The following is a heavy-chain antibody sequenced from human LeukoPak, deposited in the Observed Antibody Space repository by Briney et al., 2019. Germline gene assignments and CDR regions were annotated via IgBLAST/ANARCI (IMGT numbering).Heavy chain of an antibody. V-gene: IGHV1-2*06. CDR2: INPRSGGI. CDR1: GGTFSSYA. CDR3: AREAGGSDTYYLDY. D-gene: IGHD1-26*01. J-gene: IGHJ4*02. Sequence: ASVKVSCKASGGTFSSYAISWVRQAPGQRLEWMGRINPRSGGINYAQKFQGRVTMTRDTAISTAYMDLSGLRSDDTAVYYCAREAGGSDTYYLDYWGQGVLVTVSS.